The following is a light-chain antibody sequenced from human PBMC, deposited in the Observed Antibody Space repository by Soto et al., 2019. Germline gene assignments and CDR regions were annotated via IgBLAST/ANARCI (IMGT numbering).Light chain of an antibody. J-gene: IGLJ3*02. Sequence: QSALTQPASVSGSPGQSITISCTGTNSDVGGYDRVSWYQHHPGKAPKLLIFEVYNRPSGIYDRFSGSKYGDTASLPISGLQAEDEADYYCISYIPSTTTHWVFGGGTKVTVL. CDR1: NSDVGGYDR. CDR3: ISYIPSTTTHWV. CDR2: EVY. V-gene: IGLV2-14*01.